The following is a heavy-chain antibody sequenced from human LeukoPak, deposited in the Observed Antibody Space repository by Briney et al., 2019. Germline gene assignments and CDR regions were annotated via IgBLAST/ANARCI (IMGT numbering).Heavy chain of an antibody. V-gene: IGHV4-59*01. Sequence: PSETLSLTCTVSGGSISSYYWSWIRQPPGKGLEWIGYIYYSGSTNYNPSLKGRVTISVDTSKNQFSLKLSSVTAADTAVYYCARFPARHYPSAIDREFDYWGQGTLVTVSS. CDR2: IYYSGST. CDR3: ARFPARHYPSAIDREFDY. CDR1: GGSISSYY. J-gene: IGHJ4*02. D-gene: IGHD6-6*01.